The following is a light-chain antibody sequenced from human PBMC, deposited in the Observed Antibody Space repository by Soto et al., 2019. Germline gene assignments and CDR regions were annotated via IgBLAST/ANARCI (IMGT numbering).Light chain of an antibody. Sequence: DIQMTQSHSTLSVSVGDRVTITCRASQTISSWLAWYQQKPGKAPKLLIYDASNLESGVPSRFSGSGSGTDFTLTISSLQPGDFATYYCQHYNSYPLTFGGGTKVDIK. CDR1: QTISSW. J-gene: IGKJ4*01. V-gene: IGKV1-5*01. CDR2: DAS. CDR3: QHYNSYPLT.